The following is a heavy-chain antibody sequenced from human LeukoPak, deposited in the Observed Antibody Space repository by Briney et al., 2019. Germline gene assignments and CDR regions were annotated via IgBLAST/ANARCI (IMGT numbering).Heavy chain of an antibody. D-gene: IGHD3-22*01. J-gene: IGHJ4*02. V-gene: IGHV3-15*01. Sequence: GGSLRLSCAVSGFTFNNAWMSWVRQAPGKGLEWVGRIYSKTDGGTTDYAAPVKGRFTISGDDSNTTLYLQMNSLKTEDTAVYYCTTYSSGSFGYWGQGTLVTASS. CDR1: GFTFNNAW. CDR3: TTYSSGSFGY. CDR2: IYSKTDGGTT.